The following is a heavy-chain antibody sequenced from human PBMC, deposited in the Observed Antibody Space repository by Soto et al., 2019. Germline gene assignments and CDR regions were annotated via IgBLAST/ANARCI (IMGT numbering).Heavy chain of an antibody. CDR2: ISYSGTT. D-gene: IGHD5-18*01. Sequence: SETLSLTCAVSGGSISSNNNYWSWIRQPPGEGLEWIGFISYSGTTSYSPSLKSRVAISLDTSKNQFSLSLSSVTAADTAVYYCARGRGYSYGLDPWGQGTLVTVSS. CDR3: ARGRGYSYGLDP. J-gene: IGHJ5*02. CDR1: GGSISSNNNY. V-gene: IGHV4-30-4*01.